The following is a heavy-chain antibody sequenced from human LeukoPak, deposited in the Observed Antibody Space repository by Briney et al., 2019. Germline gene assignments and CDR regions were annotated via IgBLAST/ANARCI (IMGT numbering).Heavy chain of an antibody. CDR1: GFTFSSNY. CDR3: ASAMIADAFDI. CDR2: IYSGGST. D-gene: IGHD3-22*01. V-gene: IGHV3-53*01. Sequence: GGSLRLSCAASGFTFSSNYMSWVRQAQGKGLEWVSVIYSGGSTYYADSVKGRFTISRDNSKNTLYLQMNSLRAEDTAVYYCASAMIADAFDIWGQGTMVTVSS. J-gene: IGHJ3*02.